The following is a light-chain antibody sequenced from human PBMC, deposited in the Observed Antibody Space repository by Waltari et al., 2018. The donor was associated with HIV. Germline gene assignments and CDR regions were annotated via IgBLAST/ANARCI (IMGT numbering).Light chain of an antibody. Sequence: EIVLTQSPATLSLSPGERATLSCRASQSVSNYLAWYQQKPGQAPRLLIYDASKWATGIPARFSGSGSGTDVTLTIASLEPEDFAVYYCQQRSNWPPYTFGQGTKLEIK. CDR3: QQRSNWPPYT. CDR2: DAS. CDR1: QSVSNY. J-gene: IGKJ2*01. V-gene: IGKV3-11*01.